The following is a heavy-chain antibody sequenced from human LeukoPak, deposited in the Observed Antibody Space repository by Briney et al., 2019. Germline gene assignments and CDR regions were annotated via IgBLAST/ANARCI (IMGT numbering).Heavy chain of an antibody. CDR1: GFAFSSYA. Sequence: GGSLRLSRAASGFAFSSYAMNWVRQAPGEGLEWVSVVSGSGANTYYADSVKDRSTISRDNSKDTLFLKMNSLRAEDTAIYYCAKGSYYDASGYYFTSWYFDLWGRGAVVTVSS. J-gene: IGHJ2*01. CDR3: AKGSYYDASGYYFTSWYFDL. V-gene: IGHV3-23*01. D-gene: IGHD3-22*01. CDR2: VSGSGANT.